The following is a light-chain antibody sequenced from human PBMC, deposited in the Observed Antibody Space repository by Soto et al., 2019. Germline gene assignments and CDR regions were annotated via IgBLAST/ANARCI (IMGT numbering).Light chain of an antibody. Sequence: EIVMTQSPATLSVSPGERATLSCRASQSVGTYLAWYQQKPGQTPRLLIFGASTRATGIPARFSGSGSGSEFTLSISSPQSEDFALYSCHKYSVWPLVSFGGGTKVEIK. CDR1: QSVGTY. CDR3: HKYSVWPLVS. V-gene: IGKV3-15*01. CDR2: GAS. J-gene: IGKJ4*01.